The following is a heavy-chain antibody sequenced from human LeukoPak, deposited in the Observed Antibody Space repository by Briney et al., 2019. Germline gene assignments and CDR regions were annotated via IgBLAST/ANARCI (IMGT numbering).Heavy chain of an antibody. CDR2: KSSDANIE. CDR3: ARALTTLTYEGY. Sequence: GGSLRLSCVASGFTFTKYGVHWVRRAPGKGLEWVAGKSSDANIEKYADSVKGRFTVSRDNAKDSLYLQMNSLRAEDTAVYYCARALTTLTYEGYWGQGTLVTVSS. J-gene: IGHJ4*02. V-gene: IGHV3-30*03. CDR1: GFTFTKYG. D-gene: IGHD1-1*01.